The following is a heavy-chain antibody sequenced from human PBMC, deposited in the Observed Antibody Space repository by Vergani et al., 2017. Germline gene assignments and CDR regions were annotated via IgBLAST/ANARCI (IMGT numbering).Heavy chain of an antibody. Sequence: QLQLQESGPGLVKPSETLSLTCTVSGGSISSSSYYWGWIRQPPGKGLEWIGSIYYSGSTYYNPSLKSRVTISVDTSKNQFSLKLSSVTAADTAVYYCARDPGGYYYDSSGYYAYWGQGTLVTVSS. J-gene: IGHJ4*02. V-gene: IGHV4-39*07. CDR1: GGSISSSSYY. D-gene: IGHD3-22*01. CDR2: IYYSGST. CDR3: ARDPGGYYYDSSGYYAY.